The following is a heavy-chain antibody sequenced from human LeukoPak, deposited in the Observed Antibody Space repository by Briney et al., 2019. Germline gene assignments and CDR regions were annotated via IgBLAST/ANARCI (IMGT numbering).Heavy chain of an antibody. V-gene: IGHV3-21*01. J-gene: IGHJ5*02. D-gene: IGHD3-9*01. CDR2: ISSSSSYI. CDR1: GFTFSSYS. CDR3: ARVLRYFDWDNWFDP. Sequence: GGSLRLSCAASGFTFSSYSMNRVRQAPGKGLEWVSSISSSSSYIYYADSVKGRFTISRDNAKNSLYLQMNSLRAEDTAVYYCARVLRYFDWDNWFDPWGQGTLVTVSS.